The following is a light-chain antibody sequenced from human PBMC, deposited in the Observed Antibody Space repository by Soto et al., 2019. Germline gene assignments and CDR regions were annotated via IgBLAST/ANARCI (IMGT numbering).Light chain of an antibody. CDR3: LQYSNNWT. CDR1: QDVSSE. J-gene: IGKJ1*01. CDR2: GAS. Sequence: DIQMTQSPSTLSASVGDRVAITCRASQDVSSELAWFQQKPGKAPKRLIYGASNLESGVPSRFSGTGSGTEFTLTISNLQPEDFATYYCLQYSNNWTFGQGTKVDIK. V-gene: IGKV1-17*02.